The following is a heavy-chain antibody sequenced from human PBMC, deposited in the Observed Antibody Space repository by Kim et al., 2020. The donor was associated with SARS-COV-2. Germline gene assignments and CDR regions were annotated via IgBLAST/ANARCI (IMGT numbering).Heavy chain of an antibody. Sequence: TNEAERFQCRITMTRDTSISTVYMELSRLKSDDPAVYYCARGANTLSAFDLWGKGTMVTVSS. CDR3: ARGANTLSAFDL. CDR2: T. J-gene: IGHJ3*01. V-gene: IGHV1-2*02.